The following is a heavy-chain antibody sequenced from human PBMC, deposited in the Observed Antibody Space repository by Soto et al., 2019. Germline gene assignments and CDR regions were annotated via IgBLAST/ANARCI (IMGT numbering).Heavy chain of an antibody. J-gene: IGHJ5*02. CDR1: GGTFSSYT. V-gene: IGHV1-69*02. Sequence: QVQLVQSGAEVKKPGSSVKVSCKASGGTFSSYTISWLRQAPGQWLEWMGRIIPILGIANYAQKFQGRVTITADKSTSTAYMELSSLRSEDTAVYYCARERRGFIRFNWCDTGGQGTLVTVSS. CDR3: ARERRGFIRFNWCDT. CDR2: IIPILGIA. D-gene: IGHD3-10*01.